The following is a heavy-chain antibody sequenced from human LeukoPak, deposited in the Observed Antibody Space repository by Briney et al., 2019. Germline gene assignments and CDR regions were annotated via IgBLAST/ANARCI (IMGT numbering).Heavy chain of an antibody. J-gene: IGHJ4*02. CDR2: ISWNSGSI. V-gene: IGHV3-9*01. CDR3: AKAGAYGDYLTALLDY. D-gene: IGHD4-17*01. Sequence: PGGPLRLSCAASGFTFDDYAMHWVRQAPGKGLEWVSGISWNSGSIGYADSVKGRFTISRDNAKNSLYLQMNSLRAEDTALYYCAKAGAYGDYLTALLDYWGQGTLVTVSS. CDR1: GFTFDDYA.